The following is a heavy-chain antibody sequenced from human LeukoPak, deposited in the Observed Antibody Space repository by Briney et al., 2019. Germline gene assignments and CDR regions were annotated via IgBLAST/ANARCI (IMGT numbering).Heavy chain of an antibody. CDR3: GRDVGP. V-gene: IGHV3-23*01. J-gene: IGHJ5*02. Sequence: GGSLRLSCAASGFTFSDYGMNWVRQAPGKGLEWVSGITGSGGNTYYADSVKGRFTISRDSSKNTMYLQMNSLRVEDTAMYYCGRDVGPWGQGTLVTVSS. CDR1: GFTFSDYG. CDR2: ITGSGGNT.